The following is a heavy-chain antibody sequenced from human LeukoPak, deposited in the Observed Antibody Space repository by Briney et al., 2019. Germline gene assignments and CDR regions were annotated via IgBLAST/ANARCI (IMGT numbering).Heavy chain of an antibody. J-gene: IGHJ5*02. CDR1: GYTFTSYG. Sequence: ASVKVSCKASGYTFTSYGISWVRQAPGQGLEWMGWISAYNGNTNYAQKLQGRVTITRNTSISTAYMELSSLRSEDTAVYYCARVVPDFINWFDPWGQGTLVTVSS. CDR3: ARVVPDFINWFDP. V-gene: IGHV1-18*01. D-gene: IGHD2-2*01. CDR2: ISAYNGNT.